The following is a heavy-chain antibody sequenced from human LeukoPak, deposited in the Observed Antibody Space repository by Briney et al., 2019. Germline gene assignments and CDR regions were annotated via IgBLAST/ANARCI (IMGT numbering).Heavy chain of an antibody. D-gene: IGHD6-13*01. CDR2: INPNSGNT. J-gene: IGHJ5*02. Sequence: ASVKVSCKASGYTFTGYYMHWVRQAPGQGLEWMGWINPNSGNTGYAQKFQGRVTMTRNTSISTAYMELSSLRSEDTAVYYCARGRKQQLVRWFDPWGQGTLVTVSS. CDR3: ARGRKQQLVRWFDP. V-gene: IGHV1-8*02. CDR1: GYTFTGYY.